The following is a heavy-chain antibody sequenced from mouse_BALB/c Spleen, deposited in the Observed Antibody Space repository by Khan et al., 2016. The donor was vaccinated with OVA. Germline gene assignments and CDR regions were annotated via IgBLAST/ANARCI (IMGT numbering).Heavy chain of an antibody. J-gene: IGHJ2*01. D-gene: IGHD6-1*01. Sequence: EVQLQQSGPELVRPGASVKISCTASGYSFTGYFMNWVMQSHGKSLEWIGRINPHIGETFYNKRFKDKATLTVDESSSKAHMELRSLASEDSAVYYCTRIYRSDFDYWGQGTTLTVSS. CDR3: TRIYRSDFDY. CDR1: GYSFTGYF. V-gene: IGHV1-20*02. CDR2: INPHIGET.